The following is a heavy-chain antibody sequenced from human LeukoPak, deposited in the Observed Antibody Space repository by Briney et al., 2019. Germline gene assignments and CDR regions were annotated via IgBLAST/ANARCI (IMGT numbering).Heavy chain of an antibody. Sequence: GASVKVSCKASGYTFTGYYMHWVRQAPGQGLEWMGWINPNSGGTSYAQKFQGRVTMTRDTSISTAYMELSRLRSDDTAVYYCARVSSSWGSNWFDPWGQGTLVTVSS. V-gene: IGHV1-2*02. CDR1: GYTFTGYY. CDR3: ARVSSSWGSNWFDP. CDR2: INPNSGGT. J-gene: IGHJ5*02. D-gene: IGHD6-13*01.